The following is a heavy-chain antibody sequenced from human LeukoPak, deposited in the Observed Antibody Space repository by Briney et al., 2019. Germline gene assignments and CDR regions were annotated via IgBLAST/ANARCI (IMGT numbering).Heavy chain of an antibody. CDR2: INPTGGST. CDR1: GYTFTSYY. D-gene: IGHD3-22*01. CDR3: ARCGSSGYHDGFDM. V-gene: IGHV1-46*01. J-gene: IGHJ3*02. Sequence: ASVKVSCKASGYTFTSYYMNWVRQAPGQGLEWMGIINPTGGSTSYAQKFQGRVTMTRDTSPSTVYMDLSSLRSEDTAVYYCARCGSSGYHDGFDMWGQGTMVTVSS.